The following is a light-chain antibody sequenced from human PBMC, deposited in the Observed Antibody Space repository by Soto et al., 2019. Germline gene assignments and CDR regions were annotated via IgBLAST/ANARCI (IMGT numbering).Light chain of an antibody. CDR2: EVT. CDR3: CSYAISITVI. Sequence: QTVVTQPASVSGSPGQSITISCTGTSSDVGSYNLVSWYQQHPGKAPKLMIYEVTKRPSGVSNRFSGSKSGNTASLTISGLQAEDEADYYCCSYAISITVIFGTGTKVTVL. J-gene: IGLJ1*01. CDR1: SSDVGSYNL. V-gene: IGLV2-23*02.